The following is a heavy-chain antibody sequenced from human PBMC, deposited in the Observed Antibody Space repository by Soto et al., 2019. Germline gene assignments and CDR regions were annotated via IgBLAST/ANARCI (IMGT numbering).Heavy chain of an antibody. CDR2: IDHSGYT. Sequence: SETLSLTGAVYGGSFSGYYCNWIRQHPGKGLEWIGEIDHSGYTNYNPSLKSRVTISVDTSKNHFALRLTSVTAADTAVYYCARVREWFDHCGQGNLVTVSS. J-gene: IGHJ5*02. V-gene: IGHV4-34*01. CDR3: ARVREWFDH. CDR1: GGSFSGYY. D-gene: IGHD3-3*01.